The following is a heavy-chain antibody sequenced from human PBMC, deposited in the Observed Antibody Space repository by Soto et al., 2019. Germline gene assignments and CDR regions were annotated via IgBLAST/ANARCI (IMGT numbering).Heavy chain of an antibody. V-gene: IGHV4-34*01. CDR2: INHSGST. CDR3: ARGRYYDFWSGYYTKYYYYGMDV. D-gene: IGHD3-3*01. J-gene: IGHJ6*02. CDR1: GGSFRGYY. Sequence: LSLTCAVYGGSFRGYYWSWIRQPPGKGLEWIGEINHSGSTNYNPSLKSRVTISVDTSKNQFSLKLSSVTAADTAVYYCARGRYYDFWSGYYTKYYYYGMDVWGQGTTVTVSS.